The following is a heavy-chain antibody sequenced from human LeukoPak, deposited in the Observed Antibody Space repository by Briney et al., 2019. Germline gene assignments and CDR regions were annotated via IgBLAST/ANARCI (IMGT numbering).Heavy chain of an antibody. CDR1: GFTFSNYG. CDR2: VSHDGGTK. Sequence: GGSLRLSCAASGFTFSNYGMQWVRQAPGKGLEWLAFVSHDGGTKFYAASVKGRFTISRDNSKTTLDLEMYSLTTEDTAVYYCAKEPTSYSSGWYFQQWGQGTLVTVSS. J-gene: IGHJ1*01. D-gene: IGHD6-13*01. CDR3: AKEPTSYSSGWYFQQ. V-gene: IGHV3-30*18.